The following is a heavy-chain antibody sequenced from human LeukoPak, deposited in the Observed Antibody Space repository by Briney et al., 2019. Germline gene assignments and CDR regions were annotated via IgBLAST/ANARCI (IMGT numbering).Heavy chain of an antibody. Sequence: GASVKVSCKASGGTFSSYAISWVRQAPGQGLEWMGGIIPVFGTANYAQKFQGRVTITTDESTSTAYMELSSLRSEDTAVYYCARKRGYSGYERVWFDPWGQGTLVTVSS. J-gene: IGHJ5*02. V-gene: IGHV1-69*05. CDR3: ARKRGYSGYERVWFDP. CDR2: IIPVFGTA. D-gene: IGHD5-12*01. CDR1: GGTFSSYA.